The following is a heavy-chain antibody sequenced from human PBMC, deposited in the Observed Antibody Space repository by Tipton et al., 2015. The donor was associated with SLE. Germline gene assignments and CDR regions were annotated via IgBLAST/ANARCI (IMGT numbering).Heavy chain of an antibody. CDR2: VFYSGSSDFYRA. V-gene: IGHV4-59*11. D-gene: IGHD3/OR15-3a*01. J-gene: IGHJ4*02. Sequence: TLSLTCTVSGVSISDHYWSWIRQPPGKGLECLGYVFYSGSSDFYRAHYSPSLMSRVIISVDSSKNQFSLRLTSVTAADTAVYYCARGGADFGLKNWGQGTLVTVSS. CDR3: ARGGADFGLKN. CDR1: GVSISDHY.